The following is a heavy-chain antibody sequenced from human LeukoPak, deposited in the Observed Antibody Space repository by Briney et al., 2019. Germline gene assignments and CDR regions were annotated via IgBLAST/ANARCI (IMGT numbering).Heavy chain of an antibody. Sequence: GGSLRLSCAASGFTFSSYAMSWVRQASGKGLEWVSAISGSGGSTYYADSVKGRFTISRDNSKNTLYLQMNSLRAEDTAVYYCAKEGFMITFGGVIVSYFDYWGQGTLVTVSS. CDR3: AKEGFMITFGGVIVSYFDY. J-gene: IGHJ4*02. CDR1: GFTFSSYA. D-gene: IGHD3-16*02. V-gene: IGHV3-23*01. CDR2: ISGSGGST.